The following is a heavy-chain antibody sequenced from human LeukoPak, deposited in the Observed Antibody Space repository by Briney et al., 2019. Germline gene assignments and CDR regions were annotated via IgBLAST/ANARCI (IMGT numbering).Heavy chain of an antibody. V-gene: IGHV4-30-4*08. CDR2: IYYSGST. CDR1: GGSISSGDYY. CDR3: ARDPAPRGSVGSGDY. Sequence: SETLSLTCAVSGGSISSGDYYWSWIRQPPGKGLEWIGYIYYSGSTYYNPSLKSRVTISVDTSKNQFSLKLSSVTAADTAVYYCARDPAPRGSVGSGDYWGQGTLVTVSS. J-gene: IGHJ4*02. D-gene: IGHD2-15*01.